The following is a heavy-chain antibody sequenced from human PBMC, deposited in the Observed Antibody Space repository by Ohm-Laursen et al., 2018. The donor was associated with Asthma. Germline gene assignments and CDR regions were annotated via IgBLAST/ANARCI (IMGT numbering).Heavy chain of an antibody. J-gene: IGHJ6*02. V-gene: IGHV4-39*07. D-gene: IGHD6-13*01. CDR2: IYHSGST. Sequence: TLSLTCTVSGGSISSSSYYWGWIRQPPGKGLEWIGSIYHSGSTNYNPSLKSRVTISVDKSKNQFSLKLSSVTAADTAVYYCARDRIAAADNYYYGMDVWGQGTTVTVSS. CDR1: GGSISSSSYY. CDR3: ARDRIAAADNYYYGMDV.